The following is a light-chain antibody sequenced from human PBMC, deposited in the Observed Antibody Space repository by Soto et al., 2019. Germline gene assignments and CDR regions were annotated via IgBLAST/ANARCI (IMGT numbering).Light chain of an antibody. CDR2: DVS. CDR3: QQYDNLPLT. J-gene: IGKJ4*01. V-gene: IGKV1-33*01. CDR1: QDIRNY. Sequence: DIQMTQSPSSLSASVGERVTITCQASQDIRNYLNWFQHKPGQAPKLLIYDVSNLEAGVPSRFSGSGSSTHFTFIISRLQPEDIATYYCQQYDNLPLTFGGGTKVDIK.